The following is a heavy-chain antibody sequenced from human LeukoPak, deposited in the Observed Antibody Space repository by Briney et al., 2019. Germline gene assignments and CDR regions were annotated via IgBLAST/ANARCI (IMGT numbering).Heavy chain of an antibody. CDR1: GGSIRSSYYY. D-gene: IGHD6-19*01. V-gene: IGHV4-39*01. CDR2: IYDSGST. J-gene: IGHJ3*02. Sequence: SETLSLTCTVSGGSIRSSYYYWGWIRQPPGKGLEWIGSIYDSGSTYYNPSLKSRVTISVDTSKNQFSLKLSSVTAADTAVYYCARQTPIAVAGSYDIWGQGTMVTVSS. CDR3: ARQTPIAVAGSYDI.